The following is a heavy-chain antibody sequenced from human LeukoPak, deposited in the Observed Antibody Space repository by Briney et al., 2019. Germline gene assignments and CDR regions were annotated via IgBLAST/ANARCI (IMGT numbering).Heavy chain of an antibody. Sequence: GGSLRLSCAASGFTFSSYAMSWVRQAPGKGREWVSAISGSGGSTYYADSVKGRFTISRDNSKNTLYLQMNSLRAEDTAVYYCAKDHSLVEYYFDYWGQGTLVTVSS. D-gene: IGHD3-16*01. V-gene: IGHV3-23*01. CDR3: AKDHSLVEYYFDY. CDR1: GFTFSSYA. J-gene: IGHJ4*02. CDR2: ISGSGGST.